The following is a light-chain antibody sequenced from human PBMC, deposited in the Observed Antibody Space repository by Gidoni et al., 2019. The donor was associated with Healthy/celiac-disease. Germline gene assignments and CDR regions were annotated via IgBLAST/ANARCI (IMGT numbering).Light chain of an antibody. CDR2: DAS. J-gene: IGKJ2*02. CDR1: QDISNY. Sequence: DIQMTQSPSSLSASVGDRVTITCQASQDISNYLNWYQQKPGKAPKLLIYDASNLETGVPSRFSGSGSGTDFTFTISSLQPEAIATYYCQQYDNLRCTFGQGTKLEIK. V-gene: IGKV1-33*01. CDR3: QQYDNLRCT.